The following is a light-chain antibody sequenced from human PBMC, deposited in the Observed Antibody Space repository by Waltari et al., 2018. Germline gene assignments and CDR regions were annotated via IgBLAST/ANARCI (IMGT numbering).Light chain of an antibody. CDR2: EVS. J-gene: IGLJ3*02. CDR3: SSYTSSSISWV. V-gene: IGLV2-14*01. CDR1: SSDVGGYNY. Sequence: QSALTQPASVSGSPGQSITISCTGPSSDVGGYNYVSWYQQHPGNAPKLMIYEVSNRPSWVSNRFSGSKSGNTASLTISGLQAEDEADYYCSSYTSSSISWVFGGGTKLTVL.